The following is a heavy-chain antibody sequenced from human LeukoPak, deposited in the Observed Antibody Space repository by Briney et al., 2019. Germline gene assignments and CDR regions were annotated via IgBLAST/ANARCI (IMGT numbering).Heavy chain of an antibody. CDR2: ISGSGGST. Sequence: GGSLRLSCAASGFTFSSYGMSWVRQAPGKGLEWVSAISGSGGSTYYADSVKGWFTISRDNSKNTLYLQMNSLRAEDTAVYYCAKALAYYYYDSSGYSPDYWGQGTLVTVSS. J-gene: IGHJ4*02. V-gene: IGHV3-23*01. D-gene: IGHD3-22*01. CDR1: GFTFSSYG. CDR3: AKALAYYYYDSSGYSPDY.